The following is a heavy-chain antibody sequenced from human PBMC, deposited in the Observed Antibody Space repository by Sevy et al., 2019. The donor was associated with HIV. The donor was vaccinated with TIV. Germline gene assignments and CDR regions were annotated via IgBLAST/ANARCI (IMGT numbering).Heavy chain of an antibody. Sequence: GGSLRLSCAASGFTLTSYTMNWVRQAPGKGLEWVASISATGGSTYYADSVKGRFTISRDVSKGTLYLQMNSLTAEDTAIFYCAKALQKLPFHPHYFDFWGQGTLVTVSS. J-gene: IGHJ4*02. CDR3: AKALQKLPFHPHYFDF. V-gene: IGHV3-23*01. CDR2: ISATGGST. D-gene: IGHD2-21*02. CDR1: GFTLTSYT.